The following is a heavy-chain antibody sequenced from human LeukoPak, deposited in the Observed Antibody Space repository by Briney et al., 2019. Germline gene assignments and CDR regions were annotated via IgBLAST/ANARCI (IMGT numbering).Heavy chain of an antibody. CDR3: ARVLETDCRGGSCYSGLVY. V-gene: IGHV3-21*01. CDR1: GFTFSSYN. CDR2: ISRTGSYI. J-gene: IGHJ4*02. D-gene: IGHD2-15*01. Sequence: GGSLRLSCAASGFTFSSYNMNWVRQAPGRGLEWVSSISRTGSYIYYADSVKGRFTISRDNAQNSLYLQMNSLRVEDTAVYYCARVLETDCRGGSCYSGLVYWGQGTLVTVSS.